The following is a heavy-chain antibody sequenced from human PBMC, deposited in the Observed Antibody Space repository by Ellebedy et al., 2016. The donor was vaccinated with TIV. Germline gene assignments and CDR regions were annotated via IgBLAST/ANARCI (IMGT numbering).Heavy chain of an antibody. Sequence: GESLKISCQGSGYSFTNYWIGWVRQMPGKGLEWMGVIYPGDSETRYSPSFQGQVTISADKSISTAYLQWNSLKASDSAIYYCARRSDLDIWGQGTMVTVSS. CDR2: IYPGDSET. J-gene: IGHJ3*02. CDR1: GYSFTNYW. CDR3: ARRSDLDI. V-gene: IGHV5-51*01.